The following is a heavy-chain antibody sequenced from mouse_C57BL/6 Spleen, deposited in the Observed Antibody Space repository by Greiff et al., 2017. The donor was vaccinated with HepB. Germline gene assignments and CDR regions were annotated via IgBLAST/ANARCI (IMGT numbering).Heavy chain of an antibody. CDR1: GYTFTSYW. CDR2: IDPSDSYT. CDR3: ARKSRLWSAMDY. Sequence: QVQLQQPGAELVMPGASVKLSCKASGYTFTSYWMHWVKQRPGQGLEWIGEIDPSDSYTNYNQKFKGKSTLTVDKSSSTAYMQLSSLTSEDSAVYSCARKSRLWSAMDYWGQGTSVTVSS. J-gene: IGHJ4*01. D-gene: IGHD1-1*02. V-gene: IGHV1-69*01.